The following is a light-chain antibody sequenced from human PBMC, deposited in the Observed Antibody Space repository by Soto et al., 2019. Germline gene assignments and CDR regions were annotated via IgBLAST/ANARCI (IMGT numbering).Light chain of an antibody. CDR3: QQNYGTPNT. CDR1: QTINRY. V-gene: IGKV1-39*01. Sequence: DIQMTQSPYSLSASVGDSVTITCRASQTINRYLDWHQQKPGEAPKLLISSASTLQGGVPSRFSGSGSRTDFTLTISSLQPEDFATYYCQQNYGTPNTFGGGTKVAIK. CDR2: SAS. J-gene: IGKJ4*02.